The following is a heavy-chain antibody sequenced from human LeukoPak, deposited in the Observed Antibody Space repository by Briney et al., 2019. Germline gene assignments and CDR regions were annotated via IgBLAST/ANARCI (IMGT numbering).Heavy chain of an antibody. Sequence: GRSLRLSCAASGFTFDDYAMHWVRQAPGKGLEWVSGISWNSGSIGYADSVKGRFTISRDNAKNSLYLQMNSLRAEDTALYYCATGLGRWGQGTLVTVSS. CDR3: ATGLGR. CDR2: ISWNSGSI. CDR1: GFTFDDYA. J-gene: IGHJ4*02. V-gene: IGHV3-9*01. D-gene: IGHD1-26*01.